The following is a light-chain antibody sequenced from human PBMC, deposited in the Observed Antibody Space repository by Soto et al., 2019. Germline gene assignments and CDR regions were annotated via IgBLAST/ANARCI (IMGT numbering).Light chain of an antibody. CDR2: AAS. Sequence: DIQMTQSPSSLSASVGDRVTITCRASQSISSYLNWYQQKPGKAPKLLIYAASSLQSGVPSRFSGSVSGTDFTLTISSLQPEDFATYYCQQSYSTPPITLGQGTRLEIK. CDR1: QSISSY. V-gene: IGKV1-39*01. J-gene: IGKJ5*01. CDR3: QQSYSTPPIT.